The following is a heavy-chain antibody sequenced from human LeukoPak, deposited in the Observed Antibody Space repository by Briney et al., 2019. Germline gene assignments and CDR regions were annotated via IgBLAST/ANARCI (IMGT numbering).Heavy chain of an antibody. CDR3: AQAGDGYNSGY. V-gene: IGHV3-23*01. CDR1: GFSFASYA. J-gene: IGHJ4*02. CDR2: IGGSEYVT. Sequence: TGGSLRLSCAASGFSFASYAMSWVRQPPGKGLEWVSTIGGSEYVTFNADSVKGRFTISRDNAKNSLYLQMNSLRAEDTALYYCAQAGDGYNSGYWGQGTLVNVSS. D-gene: IGHD5-24*01.